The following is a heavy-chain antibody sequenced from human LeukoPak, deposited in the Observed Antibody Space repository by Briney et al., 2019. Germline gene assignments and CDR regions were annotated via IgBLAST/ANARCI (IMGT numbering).Heavy chain of an antibody. V-gene: IGHV4-38-2*02. Sequence: SETLSLTCTVSGYSISSGYYWGWIRQPPGKGLEWIGSIYHSVSTYYNPSLKSRVTISVDTSKNQFSLKLSSVTAADTAVYYCARNMVRGVIINYWGQGTLVTVSS. CDR3: ARNMVRGVIINY. J-gene: IGHJ4*02. D-gene: IGHD3-10*01. CDR1: GYSISSGYY. CDR2: IYHSVST.